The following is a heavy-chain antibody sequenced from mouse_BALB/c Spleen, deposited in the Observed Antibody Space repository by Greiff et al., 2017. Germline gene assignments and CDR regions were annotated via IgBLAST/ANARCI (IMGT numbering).Heavy chain of an antibody. J-gene: IGHJ4*01. V-gene: IGHV1S137*01. CDR2: ISTYYGDA. D-gene: IGHD2-10*01. Sequence: QVQLKQSGAELVRPGVSVKISCKGSGYTFTDYAMHWVKQSHAKSLEWIGVISTYYGDASYNQKFKGKATMTVDKSSSTAYMELARLTSEDSAIYYCAREGLLGYAMDYWGQGTSVTVSS. CDR1: GYTFTDYA. CDR3: AREGLLGYAMDY.